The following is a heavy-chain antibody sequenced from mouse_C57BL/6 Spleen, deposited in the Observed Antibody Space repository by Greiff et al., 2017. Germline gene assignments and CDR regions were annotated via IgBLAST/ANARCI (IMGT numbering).Heavy chain of an antibody. J-gene: IGHJ4*01. CDR1: GYSFTSYY. D-gene: IGHD1-1*01. CDR3: AVITTVNAMDY. CDR2: IYPGSGNT. V-gene: IGHV1-66*01. Sequence: VQLQQSGPELVKPGASVKISCKASGYSFTSYYIHWVKQRPGQGLEWIGWIYPGSGNTKYNEKFKGKDTLTADTSSSTAYMQLSSLTSEDSAVYYCAVITTVNAMDYWGQVTSVTVSS.